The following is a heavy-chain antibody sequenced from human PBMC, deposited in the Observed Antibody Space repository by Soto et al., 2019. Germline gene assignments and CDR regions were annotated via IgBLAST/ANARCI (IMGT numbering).Heavy chain of an antibody. J-gene: IGHJ4*02. CDR2: ISGSGGST. Sequence: EVQLLESGGGLVQPGGSLRLSCAASGFTFSSYAMSWVRQAPGKGLEWVSAISGSGGSTYYADSVKGRFTISRDNSKNTLYLQMNSLRAEDTALYYCAKDLRGYCSGGSCYWGQGTLVTVSS. V-gene: IGHV3-23*01. CDR3: AKDLRGYCSGGSCY. CDR1: GFTFSSYA. D-gene: IGHD2-15*01.